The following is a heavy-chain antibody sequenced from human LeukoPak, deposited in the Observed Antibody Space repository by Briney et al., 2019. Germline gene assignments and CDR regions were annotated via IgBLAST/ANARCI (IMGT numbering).Heavy chain of an antibody. Sequence: SETLSLTCAVSGGSFSSYYWNWIRQPPGKGLEWMGYIYYSGSTNCNPSLKSRVTISVDTSKNQFSLKLSSVTAADTAVYYCARVDCSGGSCYSFDYWGQGTLVTVSS. V-gene: IGHV4-59*01. CDR2: IYYSGST. CDR3: ARVDCSGGSCYSFDY. D-gene: IGHD2-15*01. CDR1: GGSFSSYY. J-gene: IGHJ4*02.